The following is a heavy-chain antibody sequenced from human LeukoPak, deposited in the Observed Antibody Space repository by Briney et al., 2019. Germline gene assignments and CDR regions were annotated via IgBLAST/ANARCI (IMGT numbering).Heavy chain of an antibody. D-gene: IGHD4-17*01. CDR2: ISTRSSYI. CDR1: GFTFGSFG. J-gene: IGHJ4*02. V-gene: IGHV3-21*01. CDR3: ARPFSYGDYGGGGDY. Sequence: GGSLRLSCAASGFTFGSFGMNWVRQAPGKGLEWVSSISTRSSYIYYADSVKGRFTVSRDNAKSSLYLQMNSLRAEDTAVYYCARPFSYGDYGGGGDYWGQGTLVTVSS.